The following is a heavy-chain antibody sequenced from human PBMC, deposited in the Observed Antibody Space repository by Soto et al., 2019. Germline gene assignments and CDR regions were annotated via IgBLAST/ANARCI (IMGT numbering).Heavy chain of an antibody. CDR2: IGVAGDT. Sequence: TGGPLRLSCTASGVVFNDHDMHWVRQVPGKGLEWVSEIGVAGDTYYPDSVKGRFTISRENARKTLYLQMTSLRVGDTATYYCVRDRYYGSGSLFENWGQGTPVTVSS. V-gene: IGHV3-13*01. CDR3: VRDRYYGSGSLFEN. CDR1: GVVFNDHD. D-gene: IGHD3-10*01. J-gene: IGHJ4*02.